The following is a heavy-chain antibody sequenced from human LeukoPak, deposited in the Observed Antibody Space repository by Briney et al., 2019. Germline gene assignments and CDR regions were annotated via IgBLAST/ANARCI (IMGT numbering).Heavy chain of an antibody. D-gene: IGHD2-21*02. CDR3: AKYCGGDCFRNFDF. V-gene: IGHV3-23*01. J-gene: IGHJ4*02. CDR2: IGPGGGDI. Sequence: GGSLRLSCAASGFTFSTYAMTWVRQAPGKGLEWVTVIGPGGGDIRCADSVEGRFTISRDNSKNTLYLQMNSLRAEDTAVYYCAKYCGGDCFRNFDFWGQGTLVTVSS. CDR1: GFTFSTYA.